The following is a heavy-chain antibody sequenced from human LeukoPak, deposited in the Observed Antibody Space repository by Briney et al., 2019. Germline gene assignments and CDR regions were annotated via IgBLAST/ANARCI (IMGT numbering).Heavy chain of an antibody. Sequence: VASVKVSCKGSGGTFSTYAFSWVRQAPGQGLEWMGGIIPIFRAANYAQNFQGRVTLTADESTSTAYYCARGPGYLGLQSYFYYWGQGTLVTVSS. CDR2: IIPIFRAA. D-gene: IGHD5-18*01. CDR3: Y. J-gene: IGHJ4*02. CDR1: GGTFSTYA. V-gene: IGHV1-69*01.